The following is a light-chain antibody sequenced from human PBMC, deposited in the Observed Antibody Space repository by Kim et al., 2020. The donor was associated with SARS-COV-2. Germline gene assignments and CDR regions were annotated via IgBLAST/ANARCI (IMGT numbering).Light chain of an antibody. V-gene: IGKV3-20*01. J-gene: IGKJ2*01. CDR1: QSVSSSY. CDR3: QQYGSSPPYT. Sequence: SPGARATLSSRASQSVSSSYLAWYPQKPGQAPRLLIYGASSRATGIPDRFSGSGSGTDFTLTISRLEPEDFAVYYCQQYGSSPPYTFGQGTKLEIK. CDR2: GAS.